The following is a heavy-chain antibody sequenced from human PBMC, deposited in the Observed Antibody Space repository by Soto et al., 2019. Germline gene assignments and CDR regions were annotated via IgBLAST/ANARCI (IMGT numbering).Heavy chain of an antibody. V-gene: IGHV4-34*01. D-gene: IGHD3-10*01. Sequence: PSETLSLTCAVYGGSFSDYFWTWIRQPPGKGLEGIGEINHSGSTNFNPSLKSRVAISADTPRNQFYLRVTSVTAADTAVYYCAGREFARSSFHYYYHAVDVWAQETTLTV. J-gene: IGHJ6*02. CDR1: GGSFSDYF. CDR2: INHSGST. CDR3: AGREFARSSFHYYYHAVDV.